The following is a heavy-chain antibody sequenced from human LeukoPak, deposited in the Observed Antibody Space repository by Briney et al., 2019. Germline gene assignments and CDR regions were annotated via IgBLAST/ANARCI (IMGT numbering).Heavy chain of an antibody. Sequence: GGSLRLSCAASGFTFSSYAMSWVRQAPGKGLEWVSAISGSGGSTYYADSVKGRFTISRDNSKNTLYLQMNSLRAEDTAIYYCARDMGSDWTDWFDPWGQGTLVTVSS. V-gene: IGHV3-23*01. CDR3: ARDMGSDWTDWFDP. J-gene: IGHJ5*02. CDR1: GFTFSSYA. CDR2: ISGSGGST. D-gene: IGHD6-19*01.